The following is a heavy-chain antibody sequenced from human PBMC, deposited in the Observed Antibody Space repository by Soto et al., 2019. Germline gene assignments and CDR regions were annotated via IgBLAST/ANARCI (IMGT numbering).Heavy chain of an antibody. D-gene: IGHD4-17*01. Sequence: QLQLQESGSGLVKPSKTLSLTCAVSGGSISSGGYSWSWIRQPPGKGLEWIGYTYHSGSTYYNPSLKSRVTISVDRSKNQFSLKLRSVTAADTAVYYCARAHYGDYGYGMDVWGQGTTVTVSS. J-gene: IGHJ6*02. V-gene: IGHV4-30-2*01. CDR1: GGSISSGGYS. CDR2: TYHSGST. CDR3: ARAHYGDYGYGMDV.